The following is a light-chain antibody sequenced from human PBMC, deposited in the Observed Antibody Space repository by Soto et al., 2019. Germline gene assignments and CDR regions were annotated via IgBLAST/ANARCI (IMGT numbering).Light chain of an antibody. CDR2: EVN. J-gene: IGLJ2*01. CDR1: GSAIGGHYS. V-gene: IGLV2-8*01. CDR3: SSYAGSNKFL. Sequence: QSALTQPPSASGSLGQSVTISCTGTGSAIGGHYSVSWYQQHPGKAPKLMIFEVNKRPSGVPYRFSGSKSGNTASLTVSGLQADDEADYYCSSYAGSNKFLFGGGTKLPVL.